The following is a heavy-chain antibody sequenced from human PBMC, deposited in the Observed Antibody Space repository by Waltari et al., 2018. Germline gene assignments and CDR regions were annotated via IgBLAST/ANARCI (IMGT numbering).Heavy chain of an antibody. CDR2: INPTGDRT. CDR1: GNTFTTYY. J-gene: IGHJ4*02. V-gene: IGHV1-46*01. D-gene: IGHD4-17*01. Sequence: QVQLVQSGAEVKKPGASVRLSCKASGNTFTTYYIHWVRQAPGQGLEWMGIINPTGDRTQYAQKFQGRVTVTRDASTNTVYMELRSLRSDDTAVYYCARTPLGYGDYGWGQGTLVTVS. CDR3: ARTPLGYGDYG.